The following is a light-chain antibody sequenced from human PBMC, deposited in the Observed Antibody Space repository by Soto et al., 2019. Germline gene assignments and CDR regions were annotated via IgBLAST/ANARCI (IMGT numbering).Light chain of an antibody. V-gene: IGKV1-27*01. Sequence: DIQMTQSPSSLSASVGDRVTITCRASQGISDYLAWYQQKPGQVPNLLIFAASTLQAGVPSRFSGSGSGTDFTLTISSLQPEDVATYYCQKYNSAPLTFGGGTKVEIK. CDR1: QGISDY. CDR3: QKYNSAPLT. CDR2: AAS. J-gene: IGKJ4*01.